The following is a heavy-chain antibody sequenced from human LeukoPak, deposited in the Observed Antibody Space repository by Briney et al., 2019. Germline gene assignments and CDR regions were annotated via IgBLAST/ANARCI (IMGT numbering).Heavy chain of an antibody. CDR1: GFTFSSYA. CDR3: AKGLGSRECSGGSCYLDY. D-gene: IGHD2-15*01. CDR2: ISGSGGST. J-gene: IGHJ4*02. V-gene: IGHV3-23*01. Sequence: GGSLRLSCAASGFTFSSYAMSWVRQAPGKGLEWVSAISGSGGSTYYADSVKGRFTISRDNSKNTLYLQMNSLRAEDTAIYYCAKGLGSRECSGGSCYLDYWGQGTLVTVSS.